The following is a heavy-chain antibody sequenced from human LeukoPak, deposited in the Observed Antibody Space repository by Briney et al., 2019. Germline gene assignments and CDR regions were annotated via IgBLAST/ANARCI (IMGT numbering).Heavy chain of an antibody. CDR3: ARVNSPDDYDSSGYYYFDY. D-gene: IGHD3-22*01. CDR1: GYTFTGYY. Sequence: GASVKVSCKASGYTFTGYYIYWVRQATGQGLEWMGWIHPNSGDTNYAQKFQGRVTMTRDTSISTAYMELSRLRSDDTAVYYCARVNSPDDYDSSGYYYFDYWGQGTLVSVSS. V-gene: IGHV1-2*02. J-gene: IGHJ4*02. CDR2: IHPNSGDT.